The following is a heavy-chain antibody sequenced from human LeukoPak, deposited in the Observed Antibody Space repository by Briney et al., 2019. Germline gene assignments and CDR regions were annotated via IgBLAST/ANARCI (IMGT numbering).Heavy chain of an antibody. V-gene: IGHV1-69*13. CDR1: GGTFSSYA. J-gene: IGHJ6*02. CDR3: ASSIAAAGRGRGYYYGMDV. CDR2: IIPIFGTA. Sequence: SVKVSCKASGGTFSSYAISWVRQAPGQGLEWMGGIIPIFGTANYAQKFQGRVTITADESTSTAYMELSSLRSEETAVYYCASSIAAAGRGRGYYYGMDVWGQGTTVTVSS. D-gene: IGHD6-13*01.